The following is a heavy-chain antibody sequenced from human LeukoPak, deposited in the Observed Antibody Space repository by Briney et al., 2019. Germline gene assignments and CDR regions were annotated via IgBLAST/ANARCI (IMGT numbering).Heavy chain of an antibody. CDR3: ATSMHGYCSGGSCYGAFDI. Sequence: SETLSLTCTVSGDSISSYYWSCIRQPPGRGLEWFGYIYYSGSTNYNPSLKSRVTISIDTSKNQFSLKLSSVTAADTAVYYCATSMHGYCSGGSCYGAFDIWGQGTMVTVSS. V-gene: IGHV4-59*01. D-gene: IGHD2-15*01. CDR2: IYYSGST. CDR1: GDSISSYY. J-gene: IGHJ3*02.